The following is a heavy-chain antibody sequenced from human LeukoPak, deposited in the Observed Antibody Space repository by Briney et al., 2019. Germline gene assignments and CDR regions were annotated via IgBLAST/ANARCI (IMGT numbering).Heavy chain of an antibody. V-gene: IGHV1-69*04. J-gene: IGHJ6*02. CDR3: ARDVSLKDVVVVPAAIGDYYYYYGMDV. CDR2: IIPILGIA. D-gene: IGHD2-2*01. CDR1: GGTFSSYA. Sequence: SVKVCCKASGGTFSSYAISWVRQAPGQGLEWMGRIIPILGIANYAQKFQGRVTITADKSTGTAYMELSSLRSEDTAVYYCARDVSLKDVVVVPAAIGDYYYYYGMDVWGQGTTVTVSS.